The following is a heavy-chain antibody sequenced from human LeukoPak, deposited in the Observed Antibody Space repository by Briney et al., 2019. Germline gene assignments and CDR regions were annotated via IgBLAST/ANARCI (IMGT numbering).Heavy chain of an antibody. J-gene: IGHJ6*03. Sequence: GGSLRLSCAASGFTFDDYAIHRVRQAPGKGLEWVSGIDWNSGSIGYADSVRGRFTISRDNAKNSLYLQMNSLRAEDTALYYCARSGSYCYYYYMDVWGKGTTVTVSS. D-gene: IGHD1-26*01. CDR2: IDWNSGSI. CDR3: ARSGSYCYYYYMDV. V-gene: IGHV3-9*01. CDR1: GFTFDDYA.